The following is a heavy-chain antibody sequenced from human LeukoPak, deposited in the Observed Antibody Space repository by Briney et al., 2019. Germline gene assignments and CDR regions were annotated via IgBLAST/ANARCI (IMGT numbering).Heavy chain of an antibody. J-gene: IGHJ4*02. V-gene: IGHV4-34*01. Sequence: SETLSLTCAVYGGSFSGYYWSWIRQPPGKGLEWIGEINHSGSTNYNPSLKSRVTISVDTSKNQFSLKLSSVTAADTAVHYCARGVGSSWPTNFDYWGQGTLVTVSS. CDR3: ARGVGSSWPTNFDY. CDR2: INHSGST. CDR1: GGSFSGYY. D-gene: IGHD6-13*01.